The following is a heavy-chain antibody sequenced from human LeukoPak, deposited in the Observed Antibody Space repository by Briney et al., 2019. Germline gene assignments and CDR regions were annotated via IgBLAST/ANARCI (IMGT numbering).Heavy chain of an antibody. CDR3: ARVRGAGLQYYYMDV. V-gene: IGHV3-48*01. D-gene: IGHD1-26*01. CDR2: ITTRSAA. J-gene: IGHJ6*03. Sequence: GGSLRLSCAASGFTFSSYAMSWVRQAPGKGLEWVSYITTRSAAYHTDSVKGRFTISRDNAKDSVYLQMNSLRADDTAVYYCARVRGAGLQYYYMDVWGKGTTVTVSS. CDR1: GFTFSSYA.